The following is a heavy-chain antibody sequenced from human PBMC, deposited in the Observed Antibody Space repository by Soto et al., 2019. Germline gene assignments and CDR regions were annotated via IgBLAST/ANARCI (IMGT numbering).Heavy chain of an antibody. V-gene: IGHV3-30*18. D-gene: IGHD2-2*01. J-gene: IGHJ4*01. Sequence: QVQLVESGGGVVQPGRSLRLSCAASGFTFSSYGMHWVRQAPGKGLEWVAVISYDGSNKYYADSVKGRFTISRDNSKNTLYLQMNSLRAEDTAVYYCAKEIRYCSSTSCLNFDYWGQEPWSPSTQ. CDR3: AKEIRYCSSTSCLNFDY. CDR2: ISYDGSNK. CDR1: GFTFSSYG.